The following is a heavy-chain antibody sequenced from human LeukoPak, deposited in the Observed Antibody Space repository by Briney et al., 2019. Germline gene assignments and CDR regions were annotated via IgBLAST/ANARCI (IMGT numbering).Heavy chain of an antibody. CDR1: GFTFSSYA. CDR3: ARDRWPGIAVAGTSMDY. Sequence: PVRSLRLSCAASGFTFSSYAMHWVRQAPGKGLEWVAVISYDGSNKYYADSVKGRFTISRDNSKNTLYLQMNSLRAEDTAVYYCARDRWPGIAVAGTSMDYWGQGTLVTVSS. V-gene: IGHV3-30-3*01. CDR2: ISYDGSNK. D-gene: IGHD6-19*01. J-gene: IGHJ4*02.